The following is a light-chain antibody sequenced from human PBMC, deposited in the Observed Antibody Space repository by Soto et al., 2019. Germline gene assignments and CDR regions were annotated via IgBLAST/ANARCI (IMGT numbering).Light chain of an antibody. V-gene: IGKV1-5*01. CDR1: QSISSW. CDR2: DAS. Sequence: DIQMTQSPSTLSGSVGYRVTITCRSSQSISSWLAWYQQKPGKAPKLLIYDASSLESGVPSRFSGSGSGTEFTLTITRLEPEDFAVYYCQQYVTSSPRTFGQGTKVDIK. J-gene: IGKJ1*01. CDR3: QQYVTSSPRT.